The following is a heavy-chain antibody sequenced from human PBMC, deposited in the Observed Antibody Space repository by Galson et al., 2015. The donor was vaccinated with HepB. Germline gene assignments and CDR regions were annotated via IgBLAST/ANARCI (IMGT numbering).Heavy chain of an antibody. CDR2: ISSSSSYT. D-gene: IGHD3-10*01. J-gene: IGHJ5*02. CDR3: ARGLWFGEFSHNWFDP. Sequence: SLRLSCAASGFTFSDYYMSWIRQAPGKGLEWVSYISSSSSYTNYADSVKGRFTISRDNAKNSLYLQMNSLRDEDTAVYYCARGLWFGEFSHNWFDPWGQGTLVTVSS. CDR1: GFTFSDYY. V-gene: IGHV3-11*06.